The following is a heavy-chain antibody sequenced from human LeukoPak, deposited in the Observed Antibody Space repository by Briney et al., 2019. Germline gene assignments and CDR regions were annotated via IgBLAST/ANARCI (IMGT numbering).Heavy chain of an antibody. D-gene: IGHD5-24*01. Sequence: SQTLSLTCTVSGGSISSGGYYWIWIRQPAGKGLEWIGRIYTSGSTNYNPSLQSRVTISVDKSKNQFSLKLSSVTAADTAVYYCARDGDGGPPPYYYYMDVWGKGTTVTVSS. CDR2: IYTSGST. CDR1: GGSISSGGYY. CDR3: ARDGDGGPPPYYYYMDV. J-gene: IGHJ6*03. V-gene: IGHV4-61*02.